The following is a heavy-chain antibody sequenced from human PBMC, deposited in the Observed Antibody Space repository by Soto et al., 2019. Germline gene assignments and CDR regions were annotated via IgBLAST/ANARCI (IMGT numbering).Heavy chain of an antibody. CDR1: GGSISSGGYY. D-gene: IGHD2-2*01. Sequence: SETLSLTCTVSGGSISSGGYYWSWIRQHPGKGLEWIGYIYYSGSTYYNPSLKSRVTISVDTSKNQFSLKLSSVTAADTAVYYCARRPQGYCSSTSCYSDAFDIWGQGTMVTVSS. CDR3: ARRPQGYCSSTSCYSDAFDI. V-gene: IGHV4-31*03. J-gene: IGHJ3*02. CDR2: IYYSGST.